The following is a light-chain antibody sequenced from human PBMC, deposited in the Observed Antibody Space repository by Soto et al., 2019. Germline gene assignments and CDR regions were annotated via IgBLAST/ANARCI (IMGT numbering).Light chain of an antibody. Sequence: EIVMTQSPATLSVSPGEGATLSCRASQSVTNNLAWYQQKPGQSPRLLIYSASTRATGIPARFSGSGSGTEFTLTISSLQSEDSAVYYCQQYNSWPKTFGPGTKVDIK. J-gene: IGKJ3*01. CDR2: SAS. CDR3: QQYNSWPKT. CDR1: QSVTNN. V-gene: IGKV3-15*01.